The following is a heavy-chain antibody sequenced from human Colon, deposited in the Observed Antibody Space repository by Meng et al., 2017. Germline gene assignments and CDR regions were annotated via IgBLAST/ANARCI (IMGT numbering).Heavy chain of an antibody. CDR3: ARDWDWVVWDY. D-gene: IGHD3/OR15-3a*01. J-gene: IGHJ4*02. CDR2: IKPDGRTT. Sequence: RGSLRLSCAASGFTFSTYSMHWVRQAPGKGLVWVSQIKPDGRTTAYADSVKGRFTISRDNAKSTLYLEMNSLRAEDAAVYYCARDWDWVVWDYWGQGTLVTVSS. CDR1: GFTFSTYS. V-gene: IGHV3-74*01.